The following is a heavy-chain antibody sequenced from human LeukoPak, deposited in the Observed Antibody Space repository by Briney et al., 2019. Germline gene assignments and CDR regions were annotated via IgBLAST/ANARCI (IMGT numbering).Heavy chain of an antibody. CDR3: ARDGRVWQAYDAFDI. V-gene: IGHV3-30*04. CDR1: GFTFSSYA. CDR2: ISYDGSNK. D-gene: IGHD1-26*01. J-gene: IGHJ3*02. Sequence: GRSLRLSCAASGFTFSSYAMHWVRQAPGKGLEWVAVISYDGSNKYYADSVKGRFTISRDNSKNTLYLQMNSLRAEDTAVYYCARDGRVWQAYDAFDIWGQGTMVTVSS.